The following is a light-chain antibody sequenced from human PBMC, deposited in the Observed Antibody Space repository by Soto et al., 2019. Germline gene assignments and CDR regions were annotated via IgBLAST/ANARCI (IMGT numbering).Light chain of an antibody. CDR2: GAS. J-gene: IGKJ3*01. Sequence: EIVLTQSPGTLSLSPGERATLSCRASQSVSSSYLAWYQQKPGQAPRLLIYGASSSATGIPDRFIGGGSGTDFTLTISRLEPEDFAVYYCQQYGSLPFTFGPGTKVDIK. V-gene: IGKV3-20*01. CDR1: QSVSSSY. CDR3: QQYGSLPFT.